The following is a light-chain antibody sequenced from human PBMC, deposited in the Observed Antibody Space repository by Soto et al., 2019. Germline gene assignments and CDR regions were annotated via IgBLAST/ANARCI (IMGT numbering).Light chain of an antibody. CDR1: QVISNY. V-gene: IGKV1-27*01. CDR3: QQYNRAPLT. CDR2: AAS. Sequence: DIQMTQYPSSLSASVGDRVTITCRASQVISNYLAWYQQTPGKVPKLLIYAASTLQLGVPSRFSGSGSGTDFTLTISSLQPEDVATYYCQQYNRAPLTFGGGTKVDI. J-gene: IGKJ4*01.